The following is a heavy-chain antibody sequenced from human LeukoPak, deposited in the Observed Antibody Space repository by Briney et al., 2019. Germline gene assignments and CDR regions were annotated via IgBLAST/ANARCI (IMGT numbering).Heavy chain of an antibody. D-gene: IGHD5-24*01. V-gene: IGHV3-30*03. CDR3: ATEMATSYFDY. CDR1: GFTFSSYG. CDR2: ISYDGSNK. Sequence: GGSLKLSCAASGFTFSSYGMHWVRQAPGKGLEWVAVISYDGSNKYYADSVKGRFTISRDNSKNTLYLQMNSLRAEDTAVYYCATEMATSYFDYWGQGTLVTVSS. J-gene: IGHJ4*02.